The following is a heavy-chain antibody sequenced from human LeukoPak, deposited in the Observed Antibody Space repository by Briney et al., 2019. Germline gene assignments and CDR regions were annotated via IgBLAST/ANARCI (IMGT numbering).Heavy chain of an antibody. Sequence: SVKVSCKASGGTYAFNWVLQAPGQGLEWMGRIIPLLDLTDYARKFQGRVTITADKSTSTAFMELSSLRSEDTAVYYCAREYSSYYYYGMDVWGQGTTVTVSS. CDR3: AREYSSYYYYGMDV. J-gene: IGHJ6*02. D-gene: IGHD5-18*01. CDR1: GGTYA. CDR2: IIPLLDLT. V-gene: IGHV1-69*04.